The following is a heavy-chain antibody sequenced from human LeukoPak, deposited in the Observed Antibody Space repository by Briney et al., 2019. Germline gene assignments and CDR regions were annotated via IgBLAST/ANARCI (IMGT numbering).Heavy chain of an antibody. CDR2: ISGSGGST. J-gene: IGHJ4*02. Sequence: GGSLRLSCAASGFTFSSYAMSWVRQAPGKGLEWVSAISGSGGSTYYADSVKGRFTISRDNAKNTLYLQMNSLRAEDTAVYYCARAPEQVAYMNWGQGTLVTVSS. CDR1: GFTFSSYA. CDR3: ARAPEQVAYMN. D-gene: IGHD1/OR15-1a*01. V-gene: IGHV3-23*01.